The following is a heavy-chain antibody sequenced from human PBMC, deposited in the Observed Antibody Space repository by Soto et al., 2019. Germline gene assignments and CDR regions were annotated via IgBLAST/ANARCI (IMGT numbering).Heavy chain of an antibody. Sequence: QVQLQQWGAGLLKPSETLSLTCAVYGGSFSGYYWSWIRQPPGKGLEWIGEINHSGGTNYNPSLKSRFTRSVETSKDQFSLKLSSVTAAVTAVYYCARGGVTRIVVVPYPAAFDIWGQGTIVTVSS. V-gene: IGHV4-34*01. CDR3: ARGGVTRIVVVPYPAAFDI. J-gene: IGHJ3*02. CDR1: GGSFSGYY. CDR2: INHSGGT. D-gene: IGHD3-22*01.